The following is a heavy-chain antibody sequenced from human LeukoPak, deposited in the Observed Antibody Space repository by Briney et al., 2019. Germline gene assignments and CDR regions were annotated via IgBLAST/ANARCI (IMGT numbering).Heavy chain of an antibody. CDR3: ARDGDCSSTSCYPYYYFDY. CDR1: GFTFSSYE. Sequence: GGSLRLSCAASGFTFSSYEMNWVRQAPGKGLEWVSYISSSGSTIYYADSVKGRFNISRDNAKNSLYLQMNSLRAEDTAVYYCARDGDCSSTSCYPYYYFDYWGQGTLVTVSS. CDR2: ISSSGSTI. V-gene: IGHV3-48*03. D-gene: IGHD2-2*01. J-gene: IGHJ4*02.